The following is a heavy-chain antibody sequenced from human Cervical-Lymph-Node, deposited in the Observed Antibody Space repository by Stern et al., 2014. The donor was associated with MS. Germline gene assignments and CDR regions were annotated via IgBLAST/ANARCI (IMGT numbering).Heavy chain of an antibody. CDR2: PIPMFGSS. Sequence: VQLVESGAEVKKPGSSVKISCKASGDTFNSSAISWVRQAPGQGLEWMGLPIPMFGSSNYAQKFRDKVTITADESTTTAYMELSSLRSEDTAVYYCARATVTPHWFDPWGQGTLVTVSS. J-gene: IGHJ5*02. D-gene: IGHD4-17*01. CDR1: GDTFNSSA. V-gene: IGHV1-69*01. CDR3: ARATVTPHWFDP.